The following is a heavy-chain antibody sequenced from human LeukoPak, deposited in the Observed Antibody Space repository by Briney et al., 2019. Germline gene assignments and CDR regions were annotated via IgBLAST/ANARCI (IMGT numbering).Heavy chain of an antibody. Sequence: PGGSLRLSCAASGFTFSSYGMHWVRQAPGKGLEWVAFIRYDGSNKYYADSVKGRFTISRDNSKNTLYLQMNSLRAEDTAVYYCARDSRFTPGIAVATEYWGQGTLVTVSS. CDR2: IRYDGSNK. CDR3: ARDSRFTPGIAVATEY. J-gene: IGHJ4*02. D-gene: IGHD6-19*01. V-gene: IGHV3-30*02. CDR1: GFTFSSYG.